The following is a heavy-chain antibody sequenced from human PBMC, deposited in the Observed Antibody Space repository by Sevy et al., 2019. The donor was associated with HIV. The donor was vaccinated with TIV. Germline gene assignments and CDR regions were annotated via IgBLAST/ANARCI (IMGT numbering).Heavy chain of an antibody. CDR1: GFAFSSYW. CDR2: INSDGTST. D-gene: IGHD7-27*01. J-gene: IGHJ4*02. Sequence: GGSLRLSCAASGFAFSSYWMHWVRQAPGKGLVWVSRINSDGTSTSYADSVKGRFTISRANAKNTVFLQVNSLRAEDTATYYCARPSRTAPTGAFDSWGQGTLVTVSS. V-gene: IGHV3-74*01. CDR3: ARPSRTAPTGAFDS.